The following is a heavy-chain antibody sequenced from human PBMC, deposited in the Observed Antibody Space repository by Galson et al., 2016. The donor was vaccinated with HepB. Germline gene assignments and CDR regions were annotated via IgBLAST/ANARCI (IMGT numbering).Heavy chain of an antibody. CDR1: GGSFSRYY. Sequence: SETLSLTCAVYGGSFSRYYWSWIRQPPGKGLEWIGEIYHTGGTNYNSSLKSRVSMSVDTSKNQFSLNLTSVTAADTAVYFCARARWLSRGSGSYYNLWGQGTLVAVSS. J-gene: IGHJ4*02. CDR2: IYHTGGT. CDR3: ARARWLSRGSGSYYNL. D-gene: IGHD3-10*01. V-gene: IGHV4-34*01.